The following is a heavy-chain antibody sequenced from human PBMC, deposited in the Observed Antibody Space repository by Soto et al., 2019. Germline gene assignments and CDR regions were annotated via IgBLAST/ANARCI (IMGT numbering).Heavy chain of an antibody. CDR1: GFTFSSYA. Sequence: GGSLRLSCAASGFTFSSYAMSWVRQAPGKGLEWVSAISGSGGSTYYADSVKGRFTISRDNSKNTLYLQMNSLRAEDTAVYYCAKDLLPTDVYGSGSPYNWFDPWGQGTLVTVSS. V-gene: IGHV3-23*01. J-gene: IGHJ5*02. CDR2: ISGSGGST. D-gene: IGHD3-10*01. CDR3: AKDLLPTDVYGSGSPYNWFDP.